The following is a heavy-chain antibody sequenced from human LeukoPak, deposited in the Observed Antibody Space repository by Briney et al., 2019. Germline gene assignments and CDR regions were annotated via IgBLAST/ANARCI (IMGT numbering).Heavy chain of an antibody. D-gene: IGHD1-26*01. CDR1: GGSSSSYY. Sequence: SETLSLTCTFSGGSSSSYYWSWIRQPPEKGLEWIGYIHYSGSTNYTPSIRSRATISLDTSKNQVSLKLSSVTAADTALYYCARRASESYPDYFDFWGQGTLVTVSS. V-gene: IGHV4-59*08. J-gene: IGHJ4*02. CDR2: IHYSGST. CDR3: ARRASESYPDYFDF.